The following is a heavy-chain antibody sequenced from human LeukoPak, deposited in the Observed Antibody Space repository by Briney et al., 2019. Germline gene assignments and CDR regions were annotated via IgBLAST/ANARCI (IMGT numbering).Heavy chain of an antibody. CDR3: ASNYYDSSGYYGGLYYYYMDV. Sequence: AASVKVSCKAPGGTFSSYAISWVRQAPGRGLEWMGGIIPIFGTANYAQKFQGRVTITTDESTSTAYMELSSLRSEDTAVYYCASNYYDSSGYYGGLYYYYMDVWGKGTTVTVSS. V-gene: IGHV1-69*05. CDR2: IIPIFGTA. D-gene: IGHD3-22*01. CDR1: GGTFSSYA. J-gene: IGHJ6*03.